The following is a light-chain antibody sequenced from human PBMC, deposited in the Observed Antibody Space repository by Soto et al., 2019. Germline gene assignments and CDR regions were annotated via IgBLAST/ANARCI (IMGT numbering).Light chain of an antibody. CDR1: SGSVSTSNY. CDR3: VLYMSSGAWV. Sequence: QTVVTQEPSFSVSPGRTVTLTCGLTSGSVSTSNYPSRYQQTPGQAPRTLIYNTNTRSSGVPDRFSGSILGNKAALTITGAQADDECDYYCVLYMSSGAWVFGGGTKLTVL. CDR2: NTN. V-gene: IGLV8-61*01. J-gene: IGLJ3*02.